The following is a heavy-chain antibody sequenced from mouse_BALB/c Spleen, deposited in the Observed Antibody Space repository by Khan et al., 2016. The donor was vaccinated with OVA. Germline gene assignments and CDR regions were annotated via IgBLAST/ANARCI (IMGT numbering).Heavy chain of an antibody. V-gene: IGHV5-15*02. CDR3: ARSWAMDY. Sequence: EVPLQASGGGLVQPGGSRKLSCAASGFTFSDYGLAWVRQAPGKGPEWVAFISSLAYSIYYADTVTGRFTISRENAKNTLYLEMSSLRSEDTAMYYCARSWAMDYWGQGTSVTGSS. J-gene: IGHJ4*01. CDR2: ISSLAYSI. CDR1: GFTFSDYG.